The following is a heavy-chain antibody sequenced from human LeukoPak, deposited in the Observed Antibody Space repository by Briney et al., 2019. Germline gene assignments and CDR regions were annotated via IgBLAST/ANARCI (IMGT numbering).Heavy chain of an antibody. V-gene: IGHV1-69*05. D-gene: IGHD3-3*01. CDR2: IIPIFGTA. Sequence: SVKVSCKASGGTFSSYAISWVRQAPGQGLEWMGGIIPIFGTANYAQKFQVRVTITTDESTSTAYMELSSLRSEDTAVYYCARDGGSSTIFGVVIPYFDYWGQGTLVTVSS. CDR1: GGTFSSYA. CDR3: ARDGGSSTIFGVVIPYFDY. J-gene: IGHJ4*02.